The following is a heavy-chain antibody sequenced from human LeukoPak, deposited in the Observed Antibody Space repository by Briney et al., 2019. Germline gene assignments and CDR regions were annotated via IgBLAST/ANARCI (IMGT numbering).Heavy chain of an antibody. Sequence: GGSLRLSCAASGFTFSSYAMSWVRQAPGEGLEWVSAISGSGGSTYYADSVKGRFTISRDNSKNTLYLQMDSLRAEDTAVYYCAKVQAGGIDPFDYWGQGTLVTVSS. CDR2: ISGSGGST. J-gene: IGHJ4*02. CDR3: AKVQAGGIDPFDY. CDR1: GFTFSSYA. D-gene: IGHD6-13*01. V-gene: IGHV3-23*01.